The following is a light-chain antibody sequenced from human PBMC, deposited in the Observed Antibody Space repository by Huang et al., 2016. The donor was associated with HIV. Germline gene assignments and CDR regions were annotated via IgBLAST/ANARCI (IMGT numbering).Light chain of an antibody. J-gene: IGKJ5*01. CDR1: QPLLSTANNKSY. CDR2: WEA. CDR3: QQYYSASIT. V-gene: IGKV4-1*01. Sequence: DIVMTQSPGSLTVSLVERASINCTSSQPLLSTANNKSYLAWYQQKPRQPPKALIYWEANREAGVPERFSGSGSGTDFTLTISSLQAEDVALYYCQQYYSASITFGQGTRVEI.